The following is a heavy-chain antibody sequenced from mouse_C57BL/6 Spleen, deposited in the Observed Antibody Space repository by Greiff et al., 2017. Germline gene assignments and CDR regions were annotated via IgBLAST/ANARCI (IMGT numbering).Heavy chain of an antibody. D-gene: IGHD1-1*01. CDR1: GYTFTDYY. V-gene: IGHV1-76*01. J-gene: IGHJ1*03. Sequence: VQLQQSGAELVRPGASVKLSCKASGYTFTDYYINWVKQRPGQGLEWIARIYPGSGNTYYNEKLKGKATLTAEKSSSTAYMQLSSLTSEDSAVYFCARGYGSSYGYFDVWGTGTPVTVSS. CDR2: IYPGSGNT. CDR3: ARGYGSSYGYFDV.